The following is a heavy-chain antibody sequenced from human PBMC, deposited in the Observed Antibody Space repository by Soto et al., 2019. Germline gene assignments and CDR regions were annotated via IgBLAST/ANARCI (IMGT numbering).Heavy chain of an antibody. CDR1: GGSISSGDYY. V-gene: IGHV4-30-4*01. CDR2: IYYSGST. D-gene: IGHD3-10*01. CDR3: ARYYYGSGSYQDY. J-gene: IGHJ4*02. Sequence: SETLSLTCTVSGGSISSGDYYWSWIRQPPGKGLEWIGYIYYSGSTYYNPSLKSRVTISVDTSNNQFSLKLTSVTAADTAVYYCARYYYGSGSYQDYWGQGTLVTVPS.